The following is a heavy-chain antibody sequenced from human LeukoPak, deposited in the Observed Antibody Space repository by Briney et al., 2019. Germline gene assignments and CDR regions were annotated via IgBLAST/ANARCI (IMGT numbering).Heavy chain of an antibody. CDR2: VYHMGIT. D-gene: IGHD3-10*01. CDR1: GGSITGYY. CDR3: ATSRHYYGSGSTLTPYYYYMDV. Sequence: SETLSLTCTVSGGSITGYYWSWLRQAPGKHLEWIGYVYHMGITNYNPYLKSRVTISLDTSRSQFSLKLTSLTAADTAVYFCATSRHYYGSGSTLTPYYYYMDVWGKGTTVTVSS. J-gene: IGHJ6*03. V-gene: IGHV4-59*01.